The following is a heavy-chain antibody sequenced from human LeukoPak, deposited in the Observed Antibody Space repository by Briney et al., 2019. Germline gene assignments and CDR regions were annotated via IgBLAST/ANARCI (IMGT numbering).Heavy chain of an antibody. CDR1: GFTFSSYG. CDR3: VNLSGYEVGPDAFDI. J-gene: IGHJ3*02. V-gene: IGHV3-30*18. D-gene: IGHD5-12*01. CDR2: ISYDGSNK. Sequence: GRSLRLSCAASGFTFSSYGMHWVRQAPGKGLEWVAVISYDGSNKYYADSVKGRFTISRDNSKNTLYPQMNSLRAEDTAVYYCVNLSGYEVGPDAFDIWGQGTMVTVSS.